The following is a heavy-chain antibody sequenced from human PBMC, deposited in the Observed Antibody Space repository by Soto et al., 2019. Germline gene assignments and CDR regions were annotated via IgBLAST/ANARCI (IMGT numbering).Heavy chain of an antibody. Sequence: QVQLVESGGGVVQPGRSLRLSCAASGFTFSSYAMHWVRQAPGKGLEWVAVISYDGSNKYYADSVKGRFTISRDNSKNPLYLQMNSLRVEDTAVYYCARRGERSQLHQDNWFDPWGQGTLVTVSS. D-gene: IGHD2-15*01. CDR3: ARRGERSQLHQDNWFDP. CDR2: ISYDGSNK. J-gene: IGHJ5*02. CDR1: GFTFSSYA. V-gene: IGHV3-30-3*01.